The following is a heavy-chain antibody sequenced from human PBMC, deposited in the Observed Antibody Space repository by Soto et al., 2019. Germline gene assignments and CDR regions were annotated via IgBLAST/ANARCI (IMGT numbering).Heavy chain of an antibody. J-gene: IGHJ5*02. D-gene: IGHD1-1*01. CDR2: INHSGCT. CDR1: GGSISSGGYS. CDR3: ARDQLEGNWFDP. V-gene: IGHV4-30-2*01. Sequence: QLQLQESGSGLVRPSQTLSLTCAVSGGSISSGGYSWNWIRQPPGKGLEWIGYINHSGCTLYNPSLKSRVTISVDKSKNQYSLKLSSVTAAETAVYYCARDQLEGNWFDPWGQGTLVTVSS.